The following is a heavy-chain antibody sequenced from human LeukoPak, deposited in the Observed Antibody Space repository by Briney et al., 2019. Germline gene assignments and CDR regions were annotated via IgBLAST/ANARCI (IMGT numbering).Heavy chain of an antibody. Sequence: ASVKVSCKASGYAFISYYMHWVRQAPGQGLEWIGIINPSGGSTRYAQKFQGRVTMTRDTSTSTVYMELSSLRSEDTAVYYCARPENYYDSSGLDYWGQGTLVTVS. CDR1: GYAFISYY. CDR3: ARPENYYDSSGLDY. CDR2: INPSGGST. J-gene: IGHJ4*02. D-gene: IGHD3-22*01. V-gene: IGHV1-46*01.